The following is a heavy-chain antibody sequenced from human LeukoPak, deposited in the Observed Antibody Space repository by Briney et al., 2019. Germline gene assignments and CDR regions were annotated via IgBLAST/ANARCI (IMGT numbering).Heavy chain of an antibody. Sequence: GGSLRLSCAASGLTFSSYSMNWVRQAPGKGLEWVSAISGSGGSTYYADSVKGRFTISRDNSKNTLYLQMNSLRAEDTAVYYCAKDRVPLAARPLHFDYWGQGTLVTVSS. CDR2: ISGSGGST. J-gene: IGHJ4*02. V-gene: IGHV3-23*01. D-gene: IGHD6-6*01. CDR3: AKDRVPLAARPLHFDY. CDR1: GLTFSSYS.